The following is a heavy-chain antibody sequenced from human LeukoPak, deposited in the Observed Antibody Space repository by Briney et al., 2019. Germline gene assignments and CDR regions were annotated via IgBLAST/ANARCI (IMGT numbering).Heavy chain of an antibody. D-gene: IGHD3-10*01. CDR1: GYSISRGYY. CDR2: IYHSGST. V-gene: IGHV4-38-2*01. CDR3: ARHPFDRVFFDY. Sequence: PSETLSLTCAVPGYSISRGYYWGWIRQAPGKGLEWIGSIYHSGSTQYNPSLKSRLIMSVDTSKNQFSLKLSSVTAADTAVYFCARHPFDRVFFDYWGQGTLVTVSS. J-gene: IGHJ4*02.